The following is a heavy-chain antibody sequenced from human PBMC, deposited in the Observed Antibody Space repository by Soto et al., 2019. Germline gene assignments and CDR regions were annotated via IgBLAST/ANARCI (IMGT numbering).Heavy chain of an antibody. J-gene: IGHJ4*02. CDR1: GYTFTSYG. D-gene: IGHD3-22*01. CDR2: ISAYNANT. CDR3: ASVQSGSGFAY. Sequence: QVQLVQSGAEVKKPGASVKVSCKASGYTFTSYGINWVRQAPGQGLEWMGWISAYNANTHYAQKLQGRVTMTTAPTSTTAYMELRGFRSHDTAVSYCASVQSGSGFAYWGQGNLVAESS. V-gene: IGHV1-18*01.